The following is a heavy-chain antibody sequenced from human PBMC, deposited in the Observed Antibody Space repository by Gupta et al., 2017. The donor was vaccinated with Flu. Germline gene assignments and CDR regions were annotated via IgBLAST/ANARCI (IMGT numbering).Heavy chain of an antibody. D-gene: IGHD2-2*01. CDR3: ASQDCSSTSCYPYYYGMDV. Sequence: QVQLQQWGAGLLTPSATLSLTCAVYGGSFSGYYWSWIRPPPGKGLEWSGKINHSGSTNYNPSLKSRVTISVDTSKNQFSLKLSSVTAADTAVYYCASQDCSSTSCYPYYYGMDVWGQGTTVTGTS. V-gene: IGHV4-34*01. J-gene: IGHJ6*02. CDR2: INHSGST. CDR1: GGSFSGYY.